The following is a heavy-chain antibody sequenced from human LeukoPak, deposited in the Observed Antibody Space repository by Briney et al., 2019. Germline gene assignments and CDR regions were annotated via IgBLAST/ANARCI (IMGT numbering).Heavy chain of an antibody. CDR3: ARDPILVRGNFDY. V-gene: IGHV3-30-3*01. Sequence: PGGSLRLSCAVSGFTFSNYAIHWVRQAPGKGLEWVALISFDGSNRYYADSVKGRFTISRDNSKNTLHLQMNSLRPEDTAIYYCARDPILVRGNFDYWGQGTLVTVSS. CDR2: ISFDGSNR. CDR1: GFTFSNYA. J-gene: IGHJ4*02. D-gene: IGHD3-10*01.